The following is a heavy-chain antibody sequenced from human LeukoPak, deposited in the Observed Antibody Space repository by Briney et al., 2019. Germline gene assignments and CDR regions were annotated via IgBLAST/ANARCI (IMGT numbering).Heavy chain of an antibody. CDR1: GFTFDDYA. CDR2: ISSSSSYI. CDR3: ARSPEIYYMDV. D-gene: IGHD5-24*01. V-gene: IGHV3-21*01. J-gene: IGHJ6*03. Sequence: GGSLRLSCAASGFTFDDYAMHWVRQAPGKGLEWVSSISSSSSYIYYADSVKGRFTISRDNAKNSLYLQMNSLRAEDTAVYYCARSPEIYYMDVWGKGTTVTVSS.